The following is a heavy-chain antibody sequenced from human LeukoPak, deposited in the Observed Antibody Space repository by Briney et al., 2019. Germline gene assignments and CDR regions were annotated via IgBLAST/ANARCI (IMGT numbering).Heavy chain of an antibody. J-gene: IGHJ4*02. V-gene: IGHV3-23*01. Sequence: GSLRLSCTASGVTFSTYSMNWVRQTPEKGLVWVSSISGSGGSTYYAESVKGRFSISRDNSKKMMFLQMNSLRADDTAVYDCAKGGQNFDFWRFDYWGQGIQVTVSS. CDR2: ISGSGGST. CDR1: GVTFSTYS. CDR3: AKGGQNFDFWRFDY. D-gene: IGHD3-3*01.